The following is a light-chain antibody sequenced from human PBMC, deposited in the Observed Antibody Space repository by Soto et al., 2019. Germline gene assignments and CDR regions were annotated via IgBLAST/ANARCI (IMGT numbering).Light chain of an antibody. Sequence: DIQMTQSPSSLSASVGDRVSITCRASQSISSYLNWYQQKPGKVPKLLIYASSSLQSGVPSRFSGSGSGTDFTFTISSLQPEDIATYYCQQYDNPGWTFGQGTKLEIK. CDR1: QSISSY. J-gene: IGKJ2*01. CDR3: QQYDNPGWT. V-gene: IGKV1-33*01. CDR2: ASS.